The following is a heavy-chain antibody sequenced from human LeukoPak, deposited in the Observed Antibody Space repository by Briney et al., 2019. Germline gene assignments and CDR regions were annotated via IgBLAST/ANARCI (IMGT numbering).Heavy chain of an antibody. J-gene: IGHJ4*02. Sequence: GGSLRLSCAASGFTFSSYEMNWVRQAPGKGLEWVSYISSSGSTIYYADSVKGRFTISRDNAKNSLYLQMNSLRAEDTAVYYCARAPGYYYDSRIDYWGQGTLVTVSS. CDR2: ISSSGSTI. V-gene: IGHV3-48*03. D-gene: IGHD3-22*01. CDR3: ARAPGYYYDSRIDY. CDR1: GFTFSSYE.